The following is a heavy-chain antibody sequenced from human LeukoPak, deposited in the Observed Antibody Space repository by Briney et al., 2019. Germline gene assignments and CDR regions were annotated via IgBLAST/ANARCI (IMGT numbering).Heavy chain of an antibody. D-gene: IGHD3-3*01. V-gene: IGHV4-4*09. CDR1: GGSISSYY. CDR2: IYISGST. Sequence: SETLSLTCTVSGGSISSYYWSWIRQPPGKGLEWIGYIYISGSTNYNPSLKSRVTISVDTSKNQFSLKLSSVTAADTAVYYCARLSAVITIFGVVIPRWFDPWGQGTLVTVSS. CDR3: ARLSAVITIFGVVIPRWFDP. J-gene: IGHJ5*02.